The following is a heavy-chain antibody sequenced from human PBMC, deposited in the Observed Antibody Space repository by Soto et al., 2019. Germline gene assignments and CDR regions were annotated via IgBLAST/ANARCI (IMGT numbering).Heavy chain of an antibody. V-gene: IGHV1-46*01. Sequence: ASVKVSCKTSGYTVTAYHMHWVRQAPGQGLEWMGIVNPSLGRANYAQKFQDRVAMTWDTSINTFYMELTSLRSDDTAVYYCARAPYSSTSFYFDFWGQGTLVTVSS. J-gene: IGHJ4*02. CDR2: VNPSLGRA. CDR1: GYTVTAYH. D-gene: IGHD6-6*01. CDR3: ARAPYSSTSFYFDF.